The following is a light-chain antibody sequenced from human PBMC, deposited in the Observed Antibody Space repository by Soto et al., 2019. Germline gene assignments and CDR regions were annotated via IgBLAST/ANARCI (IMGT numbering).Light chain of an antibody. V-gene: IGKV3-15*01. J-gene: IGKJ1*01. CDR2: GAS. Sequence: VVTQSPATLSVFPGETATLSCRASQSVRSYLAWYQQRPGQAPRLLIYGASTRATGIPARFRGSGSGTEFRLTISSLQSEDFATYYCQQYNTWHPKMAFGRGTKVEIK. CDR3: QQYNTWHPKMA. CDR1: QSVRSY.